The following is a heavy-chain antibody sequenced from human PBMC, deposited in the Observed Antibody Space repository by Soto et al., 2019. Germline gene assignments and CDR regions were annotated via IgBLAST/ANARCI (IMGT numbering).Heavy chain of an antibody. CDR1: GGTFSSYA. CDR3: ARDQRWEDGPGWYFDL. J-gene: IGHJ2*01. Sequence: QVQLVQSGAEVKKPGSSVKVSCKASGGTFSSYAISWVRQAPGQGLEWMGGIIPIFGTANYAQKFQGRVTITADESTHTAYMELSSLRSEDTAVYYCARDQRWEDGPGWYFDLWGRGTLVTVSS. D-gene: IGHD1-26*01. CDR2: IIPIFGTA. V-gene: IGHV1-69*01.